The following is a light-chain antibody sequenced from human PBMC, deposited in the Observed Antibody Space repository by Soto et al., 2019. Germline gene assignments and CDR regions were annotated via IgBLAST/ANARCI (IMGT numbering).Light chain of an antibody. J-gene: IGKJ1*01. CDR1: RSISSN. CDR2: GAS. Sequence: EIVLTQSPATLSLSPGERATLSCRASRSISSNLAWYQQRPGQAPRLLIYGASTRATDIAPRFSGSGSGTEFILTISSLQSEDFAIYYCQQYSNWPRTFGQGTKVDIK. V-gene: IGKV3-15*01. CDR3: QQYSNWPRT.